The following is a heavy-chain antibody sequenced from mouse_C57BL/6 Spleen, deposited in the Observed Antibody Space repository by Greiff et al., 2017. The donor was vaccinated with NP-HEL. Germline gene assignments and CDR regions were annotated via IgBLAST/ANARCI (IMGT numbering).Heavy chain of an antibody. J-gene: IGHJ2*01. Sequence: VQLQQSGAELVKPGASVKLSCKASGYTFTSYWMQWVKQRPGQGLEWIGEIDPSDSYTNYNQKFKGKATLTVDTSSSTAYMQLSSLTSEDSAVYYCARRDGYYDYFDYWGQGTTLTVSS. V-gene: IGHV1-50*01. CDR2: IDPSDSYT. CDR3: ARRDGYYDYFDY. CDR1: GYTFTSYW. D-gene: IGHD2-3*01.